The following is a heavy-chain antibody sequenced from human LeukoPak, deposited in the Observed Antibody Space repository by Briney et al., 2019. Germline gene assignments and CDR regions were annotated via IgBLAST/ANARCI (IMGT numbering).Heavy chain of an antibody. V-gene: IGHV1-18*01. D-gene: IGHD1-26*01. J-gene: IGHJ6*03. CDR3: ARDLGPYTGSYYSYYHYMDV. CDR2: ISGYNGNT. CDR1: GYNFATSG. Sequence: DSVRVSCKAYGYNFATSGIGWVRQAPGQGLEWLGWISGYNGNTKSAPKLQGRVTMTTDTSSDTAYLELGSLRVDDTAIYYCARDLGPYTGSYYSYYHYMDVWGEGTSVTVSS.